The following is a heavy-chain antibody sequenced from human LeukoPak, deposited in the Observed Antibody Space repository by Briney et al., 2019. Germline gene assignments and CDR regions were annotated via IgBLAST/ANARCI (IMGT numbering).Heavy chain of an antibody. CDR2: SGFTGDT. CDR3: ARVNCTGGNCFFDY. Sequence: GGSLRLSCAASGFIFRNYDIYWVRQVTGKGLEWASISGFTGDTNYAASVKGRFTVSRENAKNSLFLQMDSLRVGDTAIYYCARVNCTGGNCFFDYWGQGTLVTVSS. CDR1: GFIFRNYD. J-gene: IGHJ4*02. V-gene: IGHV3-13*01. D-gene: IGHD2-8*02.